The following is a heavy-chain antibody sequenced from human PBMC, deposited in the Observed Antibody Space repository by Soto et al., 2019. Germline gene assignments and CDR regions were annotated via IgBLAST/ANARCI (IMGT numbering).Heavy chain of an antibody. Sequence: SETLSLTCTVAGDSIISSDFYWGWVRQPPGKGLEWIGSIFYLGSSYYNPSLKSRVTMSVDTSKNQFSLRLRSVTAADTALYFCARHSLALRKNNWFDPWGQGIMVTVSS. CDR3: ARHSLALRKNNWFDP. D-gene: IGHD3-3*02. CDR2: IFYLGSS. V-gene: IGHV4-39*01. CDR1: GDSIISSDFY. J-gene: IGHJ5*02.